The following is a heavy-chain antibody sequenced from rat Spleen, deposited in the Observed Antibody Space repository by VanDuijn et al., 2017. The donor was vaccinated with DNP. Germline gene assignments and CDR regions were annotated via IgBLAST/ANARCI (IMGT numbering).Heavy chain of an antibody. Sequence: QVQLKESGPGLVQPSQTLSLTCTVSGFSLTSHTVSWVRQPPGKGLEWIAAMSSGGSTYYNSALKSRLSISRDTSKSQVFLKMNSVQTEDTAMYFCARAHDGTYYYGNYFDFWGQGVMVTVSS. J-gene: IGHJ2*01. D-gene: IGHD1-12*02. CDR2: MSSGGST. V-gene: IGHV2-6*01. CDR1: GFSLTSHT. CDR3: ARAHDGTYYYGNYFDF.